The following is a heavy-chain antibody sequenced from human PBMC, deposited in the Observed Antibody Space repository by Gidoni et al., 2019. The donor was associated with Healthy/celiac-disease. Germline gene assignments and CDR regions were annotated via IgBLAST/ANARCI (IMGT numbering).Heavy chain of an antibody. CDR3: ALSITGTTLDY. J-gene: IGHJ4*02. V-gene: IGHV4-34*01. Sequence: LEWIGEINHSGSTNYNPSLKSRVTISVDTSKNQFSLKLSSVTAADTAVYYCALSITGTTLDYWGQGTLVTVSS. D-gene: IGHD1-7*01. CDR2: INHSGST.